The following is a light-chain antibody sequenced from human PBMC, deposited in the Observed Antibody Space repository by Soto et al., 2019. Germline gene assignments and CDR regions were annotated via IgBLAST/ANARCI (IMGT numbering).Light chain of an antibody. J-gene: IGKJ2*01. CDR3: QQFDVLPPYT. CDR2: DAD. Sequence: DIQLTQSPPSLSASEGDRVTITCQASHDIKNYLNWYRQKPGKAPKLLIYDADNLQTGVQSRFSGSGAGTEFTFTIGSLQPEDVATYFCQQFDVLPPYTFGQGTKVDIK. V-gene: IGKV1-33*01. CDR1: HDIKNY.